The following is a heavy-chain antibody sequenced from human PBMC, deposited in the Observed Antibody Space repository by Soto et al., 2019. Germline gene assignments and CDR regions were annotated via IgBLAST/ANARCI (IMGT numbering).Heavy chain of an antibody. J-gene: IGHJ4*02. D-gene: IGHD2-15*01. V-gene: IGHV2-5*02. CDR2: IYWDDDK. CDR1: GFSLSTSGVG. Sequence: QITLKESGPTLVKPTQTLTLTCTFSGFSLSTSGVGVGWIRQPPGKALECLALIYWDDDKRYSPSLKSRLTISKDTSKNHVVHTMTNMDPADTATYYCAQRLFDSSCYWDVGYFDSWGQGTLVTVSS. CDR3: AQRLFDSSCYWDVGYFDS.